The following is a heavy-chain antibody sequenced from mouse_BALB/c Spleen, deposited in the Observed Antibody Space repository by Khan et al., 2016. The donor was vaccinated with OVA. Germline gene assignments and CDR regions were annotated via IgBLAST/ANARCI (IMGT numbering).Heavy chain of an antibody. D-gene: IGHD1-1*01. CDR1: GYTFTSYS. Sequence: QVRLQQSGAELAGPGASVKMSCKASGYTFTSYSMHWIKQRPGQGLEWIGNINPNNAYTNYNQRFKDKATLTADKSSNTAYMQLSSLTSEDSAVXFCARDFHYYGSRGALDYWGQGTSVTVSS. J-gene: IGHJ4*01. CDR2: INPNNAYT. V-gene: IGHV1-4*01. CDR3: ARDFHYYGSRGALDY.